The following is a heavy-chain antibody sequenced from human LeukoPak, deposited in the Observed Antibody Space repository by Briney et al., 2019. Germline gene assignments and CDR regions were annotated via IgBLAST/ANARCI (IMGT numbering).Heavy chain of an antibody. CDR2: INPNSGGT. V-gene: IGHV1-2*02. J-gene: IGHJ4*02. CDR1: GYTFTGYY. D-gene: IGHD3-3*01. CDR3: ARDSMFGVVIIYYFDY. Sequence: ASVKVSCKASGYTFTGYYMHWVRQAPGQGLEWMGWINPNSGGTNYAQKFQGRVTMTRDTSISTAYMELSRLRSDDTAVYYCARDSMFGVVIIYYFDYWGQGTLVTVSS.